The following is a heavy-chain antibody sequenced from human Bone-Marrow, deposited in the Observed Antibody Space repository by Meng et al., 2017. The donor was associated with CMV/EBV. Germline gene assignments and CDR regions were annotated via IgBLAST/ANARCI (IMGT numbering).Heavy chain of an antibody. J-gene: IGHJ4*02. V-gene: IGHV3-73*01. D-gene: IGHD3-16*01. CDR3: ARGLGPGGCYFDY. CDR2: IRSKANSYAT. CDR1: GFTFSGSA. Sequence: GESLKISCAASGFTFSGSAMHWVRQASGKGLEWVGRIRSKANSYATAYAASVKGRFTISRDDSKNTAYLQINSLKTEDTAVYYCARGLGPGGCYFDYWGQGTLVTVSS.